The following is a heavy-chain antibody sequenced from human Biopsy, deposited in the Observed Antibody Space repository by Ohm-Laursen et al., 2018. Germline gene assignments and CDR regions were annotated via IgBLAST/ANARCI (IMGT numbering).Heavy chain of an antibody. J-gene: IGHJ5*02. V-gene: IGHV4-31*01. Sequence: SQTLSLTCTVSGGSLSSGGSYWSWIRQRPGKGLVWIGYIFNSANTYYNPSLKNLITISGETSKNQFSLKLNSVTAADTAVYYCARGDYFDSNGYFWFDPWGQGTLVTVSS. CDR3: ARGDYFDSNGYFWFDP. CDR1: GGSLSSGGSY. D-gene: IGHD3-22*01. CDR2: IFNSANT.